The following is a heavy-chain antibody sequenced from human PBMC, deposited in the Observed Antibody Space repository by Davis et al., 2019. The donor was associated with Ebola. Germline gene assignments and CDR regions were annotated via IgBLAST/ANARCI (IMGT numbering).Heavy chain of an antibody. CDR1: GFTFSSYS. CDR2: ISSSSSTI. D-gene: IGHD1-26*01. J-gene: IGHJ2*01. Sequence: GESLKISCAASGFTFSSYSMNWVRQTPGKGLEWVSYISSSSSTIYYADSVKGRFTISRDNAKNSVYLQMNSLRAEDTALYYCAKKSGSYDWYFDLWGRGALVTVSS. CDR3: AKKSGSYDWYFDL. V-gene: IGHV3-48*04.